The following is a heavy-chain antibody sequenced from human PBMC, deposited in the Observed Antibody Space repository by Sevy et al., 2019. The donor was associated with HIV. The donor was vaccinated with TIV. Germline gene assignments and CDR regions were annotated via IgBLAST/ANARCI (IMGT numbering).Heavy chain of an antibody. J-gene: IGHJ6*02. CDR1: GFTFGTYD. Sequence: GGSLRLSCAASGFTFGTYDMHWVRQAPGKGLEWVAIISSDGSYRYYADSVRGRFSMSRDNSKNTMYLQISGLLIEGTAVYYWAKNRPPGGSLFSRHGMDVWGRGTTVTVSS. CDR3: AKNRPPGGSLFSRHGMDV. D-gene: IGHD3-16*01. V-gene: IGHV3-30*18. CDR2: ISSDGSYR.